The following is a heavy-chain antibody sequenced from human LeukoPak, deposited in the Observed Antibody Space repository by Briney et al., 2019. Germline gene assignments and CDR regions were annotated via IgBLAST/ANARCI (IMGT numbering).Heavy chain of an antibody. Sequence: SETLSLTCAVSGASISSGSYYWGWIRQPPGKGLEWIGSVYYSGSTYYNPSLKSRVTISVDTSKNQFSLKLSSVTAADTALYYCARNMTTVTKVVVPRHDSFDIWGQGTMVTVSS. J-gene: IGHJ3*02. D-gene: IGHD4-11*01. CDR2: VYYSGST. CDR3: ARNMTTVTKVVVPRHDSFDI. CDR1: GASISSGSYY. V-gene: IGHV4-39*01.